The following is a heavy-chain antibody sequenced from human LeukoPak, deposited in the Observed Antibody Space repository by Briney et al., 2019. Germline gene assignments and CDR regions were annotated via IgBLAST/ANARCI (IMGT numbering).Heavy chain of an antibody. CDR3: ARDLRYYDLI. Sequence: GGSLRLSCAASGFTFSSYAMHWVRQAPGKGLEWVTVISYDGSNKYYADSVKGRFTISRDNSKNTLYLQMNSPRAEDTAVYYCARDLRYYDLIWGQGTLVTVSS. D-gene: IGHD3-22*01. V-gene: IGHV3-30-3*01. J-gene: IGHJ4*02. CDR2: ISYDGSNK. CDR1: GFTFSSYA.